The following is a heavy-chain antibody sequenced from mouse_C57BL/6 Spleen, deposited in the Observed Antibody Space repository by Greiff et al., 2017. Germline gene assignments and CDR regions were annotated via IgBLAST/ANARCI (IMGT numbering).Heavy chain of an antibody. CDR2: IRRGGST. CDR1: GFSLTSYG. Sequence: VKLVESGPGLVQPSQSLSITCTASGFSLTSYGVHWVRQSPGKGLEWLGVIRRGGSTDYNAAFMSRLSITTDNSKSHVFFKMNSLQADDTAIYYCATDGDWYFDVWGTGTTVTVSS. V-gene: IGHV2-5*01. CDR3: ATDGDWYFDV. J-gene: IGHJ1*03.